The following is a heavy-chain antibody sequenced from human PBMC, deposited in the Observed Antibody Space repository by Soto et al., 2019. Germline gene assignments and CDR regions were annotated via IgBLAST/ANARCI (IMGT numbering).Heavy chain of an antibody. J-gene: IGHJ5*02. CDR1: GGSISSGGYY. CDR3: ARGRVEIWFDP. D-gene: IGHD2-15*01. Sequence: SETLSLTCTVSGGSISSGGYYWSWIRQHPGKDLEWIAYIYYSGSTYYNSSLKSRVTISVDTSKNQFSLKLSSVTAADTAVYYCARGRVEIWFDPWGQGTLVTVSS. V-gene: IGHV4-31*03. CDR2: IYYSGST.